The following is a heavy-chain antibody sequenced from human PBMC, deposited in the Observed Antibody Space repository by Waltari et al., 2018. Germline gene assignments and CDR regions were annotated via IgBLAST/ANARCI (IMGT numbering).Heavy chain of an antibody. CDR2: IGGSGGST. V-gene: IGHV3-23*04. D-gene: IGHD1-7*01. CDR3: AKDQGGWNYEEFDY. J-gene: IGHJ4*02. CDR1: GLPFSSYA. Sequence: EVQLVESGGGLVQSGGSLSLSCAASGLPFSSYAMSWVRQAPVKGLEWVSAIGGSGGSTYYADSVKGRFTISRDNSKNTLYLQMNSLRAEDTAVYYCAKDQGGWNYEEFDYWGQGTLVTVSS.